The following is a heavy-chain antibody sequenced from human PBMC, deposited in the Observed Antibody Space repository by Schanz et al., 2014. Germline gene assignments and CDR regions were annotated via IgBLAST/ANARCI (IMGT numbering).Heavy chain of an antibody. V-gene: IGHV4-4*02. CDR3: ARGRQQLGSFDY. CDR1: GGSISSSNW. D-gene: IGHD6-13*01. CDR2: IYHSGRT. J-gene: IGHJ4*02. Sequence: QVQLQESGPGLVKPSGTLSLTCAVSGGSISSSNWWSWVRQPPGKGLEWIGEIYHSGRTNYNPSLKSRVTMSVETSKNQFSLNLSSVTAADTAVYYCARGRQQLGSFDYWGPGTLVTVSS.